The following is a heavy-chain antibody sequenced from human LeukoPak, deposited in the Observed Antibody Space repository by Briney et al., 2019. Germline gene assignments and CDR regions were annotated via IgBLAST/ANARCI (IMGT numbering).Heavy chain of an antibody. CDR1: GFTFSNAW. J-gene: IGHJ4*02. V-gene: IGHV3-66*01. D-gene: IGHD1-26*01. Sequence: GGSLRLSCAASGFTFSNAWMSWVRQAPGKGLEWVSVIYSGGSTYYADSVKGRFTISRDNSKNTLYLQMNSLRAEDTAVYYCARDLMGNFDYWGQGTLVTVSS. CDR3: ARDLMGNFDY. CDR2: IYSGGST.